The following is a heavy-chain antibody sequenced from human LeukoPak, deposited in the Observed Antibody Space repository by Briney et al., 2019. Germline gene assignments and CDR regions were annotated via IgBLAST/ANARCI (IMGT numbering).Heavy chain of an antibody. D-gene: IGHD6-13*01. CDR3: ARQQQLDS. J-gene: IGHJ4*02. Sequence: PSETLSLTCTGSGCSINSYYWSWIRQPPGKGLEWIGNIYFTGTTNYNPSLKSRVTMSVDRSKNQFSLKLKSVTAADTAMYYCARQQQLDSWGQGTLVTVSS. V-gene: IGHV4-59*01. CDR2: IYFTGTT. CDR1: GCSINSYY.